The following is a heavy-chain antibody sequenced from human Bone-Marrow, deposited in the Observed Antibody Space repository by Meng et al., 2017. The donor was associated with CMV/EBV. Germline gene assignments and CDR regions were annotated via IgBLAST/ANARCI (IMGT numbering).Heavy chain of an antibody. CDR1: GYSISSGYY. V-gene: IGHV4-38-2*02. CDR2: IYHSGST. CDR3: ARGQGRGVDAFAI. Sequence: GSLRLSCTVSGYSISSGYYWGWIRQPPGKGLEWIGSIYHSGSTYYNPSLKSRVTISVDTSKNQFSLKLSSVTAADTAVYYCARGQGRGVDAFAIWGQGPRVTGSS. J-gene: IGHJ3*02. D-gene: IGHD3-10*01.